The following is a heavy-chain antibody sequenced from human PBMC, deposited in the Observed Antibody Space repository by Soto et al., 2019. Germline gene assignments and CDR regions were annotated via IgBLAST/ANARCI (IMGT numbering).Heavy chain of an antibody. CDR3: ARGPYSYGFS. CDR1: GGSFSGYY. D-gene: IGHD5-18*01. J-gene: IGHJ5*02. Sequence: QVQLRQWGAGLLKPSETLSLTCAVYGGSFSGYYCSWIRQPPGKGLEWIGEINHSGSTNYNPSLKSRVTISVDTSKNQLSLKLSSVTAADTAVYYCARGPYSYGFSWGQGTLVTVSS. V-gene: IGHV4-34*01. CDR2: INHSGST.